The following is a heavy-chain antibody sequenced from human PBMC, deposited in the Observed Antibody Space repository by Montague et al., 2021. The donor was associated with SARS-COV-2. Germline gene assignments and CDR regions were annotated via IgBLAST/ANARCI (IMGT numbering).Heavy chain of an antibody. J-gene: IGHJ6*02. D-gene: IGHD4-11*01. CDR3: ARARSVTTFFLGVRVAMDV. Sequence: SETLSLTCAVYGGSFSGYYWSWIRQPPGKGLEWSVEINHSGSTTYNTSSKSRVAISVDTSKNQFYPMLSSVTAAATAVFYWARARSVTTFFLGVRVAMDVGGQGTSFPASS. CDR2: INHSGST. V-gene: IGHV4-34*01. CDR1: GGSFSGYY.